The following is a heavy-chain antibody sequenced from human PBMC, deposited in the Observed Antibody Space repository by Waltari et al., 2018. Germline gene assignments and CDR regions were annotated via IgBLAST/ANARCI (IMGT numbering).Heavy chain of an antibody. CDR3: ATVRGLHFDY. J-gene: IGHJ4*02. Sequence: EVQLVESGGGLVQPGGSLRLSCAASGFTFSRYWMSWVRQAPGKGLEWGANIRQDGSEKYYVDSVKGRFTISRDNAKNSLYLQMNSLRAEDTAVYYCATVRGLHFDYWGQGTLVTVSS. V-gene: IGHV3-7*01. CDR2: IRQDGSEK. CDR1: GFTFSRYW. D-gene: IGHD2-15*01.